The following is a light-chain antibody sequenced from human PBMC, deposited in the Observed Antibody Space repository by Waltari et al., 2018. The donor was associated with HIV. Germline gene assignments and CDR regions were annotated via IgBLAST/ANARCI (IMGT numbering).Light chain of an antibody. V-gene: IGLV2-14*01. Sequence: QSALAQPASVSGSPGPSITLSCAGAVVASGPEIYVCWYQQHPGRAPRLIIYMLSRRPSGVSDRFSGSSSGMSATLTISGLQSDDEAHYYCSSYSTITSLYVFGTGTRVTVL. CDR1: VVASGPEIY. CDR2: MLS. CDR3: SSYSTITSLYV. J-gene: IGLJ1*01.